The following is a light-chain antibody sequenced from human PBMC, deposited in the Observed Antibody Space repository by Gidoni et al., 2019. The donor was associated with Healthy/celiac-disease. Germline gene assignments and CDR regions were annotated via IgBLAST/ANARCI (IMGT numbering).Light chain of an antibody. CDR3: SSYTSSSTLEV. CDR1: SSDVGRYNY. CDR2: DVS. J-gene: IGLJ2*01. V-gene: IGLV2-14*01. Sequence: QSALTQPASVSGSPGQSITISCTGTSSDVGRYNYLSWYQQHPGKAPKLMIYDVSNRPSGVSNRCSGSKSGNTASLTISGLQAEDEADYYCSSYTSSSTLEVFGGGTKLTVL.